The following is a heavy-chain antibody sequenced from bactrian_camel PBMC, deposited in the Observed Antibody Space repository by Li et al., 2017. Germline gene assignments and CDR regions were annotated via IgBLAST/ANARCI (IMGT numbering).Heavy chain of an antibody. CDR3: YGGTWFAATNY. CDR1: GYGYSEYC. CDR2: LDSDGRI. J-gene: IGHJ4*01. Sequence: VQLVESGGGSVQAGGSLRLSCVTSGYGYSEYCMAWFRQASGKEREWVGSLDSDGRINYADSVKDRLTISRDNAKNTVYLESDDTAMYYCSLAHQYGGTWFAATNYWGQGTQVTVS. V-gene: IGHV3S10*01. D-gene: IGHD3*01.